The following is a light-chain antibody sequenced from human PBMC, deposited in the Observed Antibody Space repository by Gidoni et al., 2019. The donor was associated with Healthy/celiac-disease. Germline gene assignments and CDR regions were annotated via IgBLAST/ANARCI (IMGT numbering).Light chain of an antibody. Sequence: EIVMTQSPATLSVSPGERATLSCSASQSVNSNLAWYQQKPGQAPRLLIYGASTRATGIPARFSGSGSGTEFTLTISSLQSEDFAVYYCQQYNNWPPQYTFGQGTKLEIK. J-gene: IGKJ2*01. CDR3: QQYNNWPPQYT. CDR1: QSVNSN. V-gene: IGKV3-15*01. CDR2: GAS.